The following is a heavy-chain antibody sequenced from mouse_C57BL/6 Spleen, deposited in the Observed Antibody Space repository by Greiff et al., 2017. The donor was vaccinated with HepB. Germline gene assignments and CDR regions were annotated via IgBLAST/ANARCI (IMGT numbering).Heavy chain of an antibody. CDR1: GFTFSSYA. D-gene: IGHD2-3*01. CDR3: ARDGYDGNFFDY. V-gene: IGHV5-4*01. CDR2: ISDGGSYT. Sequence: DVQLVESGGGLVKPGGSLKLSCAASGFTFSSYAMSWVSQTPEKRLEWVATISDGGSYTYYPDNVKGRFTISRDNAKNNLYLQMSHLKSEDTAMYYCARDGYDGNFFDYWGQGTTLTVSS. J-gene: IGHJ2*01.